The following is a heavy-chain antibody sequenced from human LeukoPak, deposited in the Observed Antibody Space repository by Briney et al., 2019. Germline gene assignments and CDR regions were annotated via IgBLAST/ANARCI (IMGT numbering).Heavy chain of an antibody. V-gene: IGHV4-59*01. CDR3: ARVHFNWFGP. J-gene: IGHJ5*02. D-gene: IGHD1-1*01. CDR2: IYYSGST. Sequence: SETLSLTCTVSGGSLSRYYWSWLRQPPGKGLEGIGYIYYSGSTNYNPSLKSQDTISVETSKNQFSLELNSVTAADTAVYYCARVHFNWFGPWGQGTLVTVSS. CDR1: GGSLSRYY.